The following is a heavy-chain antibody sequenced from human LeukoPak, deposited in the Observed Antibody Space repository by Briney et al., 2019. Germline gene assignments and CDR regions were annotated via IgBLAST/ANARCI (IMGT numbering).Heavy chain of an antibody. D-gene: IGHD2-15*01. CDR3: ARGPPHVVAATRGYFDY. V-gene: IGHV4-39*07. CDR1: GGSISSSSYY. J-gene: IGHJ4*02. CDR2: IYYSGST. Sequence: SETLSLTCTVSGGSISSSSYYWGWIRQPPGKGLEWIGSIYYSGSTYYNPSLKSRVTISVDTSKNQFSLKLSSVTAADTAVYYRARGPPHVVAATRGYFDYWGQGTLVTVSS.